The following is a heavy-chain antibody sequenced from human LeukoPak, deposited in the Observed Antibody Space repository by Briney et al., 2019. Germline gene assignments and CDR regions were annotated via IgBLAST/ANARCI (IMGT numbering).Heavy chain of an antibody. D-gene: IGHD6-19*01. CDR2: IYYSGST. J-gene: IGHJ4*02. Sequence: SETLSLTCTVSGGSISSYHMNWIRQPPGKGLEWIGCIYYSGSTNYNPSLKSRVTISVETSKNQFSLKLTSVTAADTAVYYCARRGYSCGYYYFDYWGQGTLVTVSS. CDR3: ARRGYSCGYYYFDY. CDR1: GGSISSYH. V-gene: IGHV4-59*12.